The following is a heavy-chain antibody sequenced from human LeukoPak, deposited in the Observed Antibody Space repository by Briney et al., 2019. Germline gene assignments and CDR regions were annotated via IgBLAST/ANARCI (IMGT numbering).Heavy chain of an antibody. D-gene: IGHD3-22*01. CDR3: ARVVVIIRSGYYYYGMDV. CDR1: GGSFSGYY. Sequence: SETLSLTCAVYGGSFSGYYWSWIRQPPGKGLEWIGEINHSGSTNYNPSLKSRVTISVDTSKNQFSLKLSSVTAADTAVYYCARVVVIIRSGYYYYGMDVWGQGTTVTVSS. CDR2: INHSGST. V-gene: IGHV4-34*01. J-gene: IGHJ6*02.